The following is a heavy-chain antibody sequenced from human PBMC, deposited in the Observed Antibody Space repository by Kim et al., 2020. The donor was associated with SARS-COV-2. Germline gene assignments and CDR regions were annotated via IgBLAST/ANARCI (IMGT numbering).Heavy chain of an antibody. D-gene: IGHD3-10*01. CDR1: EITFSSYA. Sequence: GGSLRLSCAASEITFSSYAMSWVRQAPEKGLEWVSSSGSGGSTNYADSVKGRFTISRDSSKKTVYLQMNSLRAEDTAVYYCGSYTSGSYYDYWGQGTLVTVSS. J-gene: IGHJ4*02. CDR2: SGSGGST. CDR3: GSYTSGSYYDY. V-gene: IGHV3-23*01.